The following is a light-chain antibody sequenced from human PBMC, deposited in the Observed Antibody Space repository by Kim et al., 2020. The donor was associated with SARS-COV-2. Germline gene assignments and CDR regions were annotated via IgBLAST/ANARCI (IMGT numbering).Light chain of an antibody. Sequence: GQRVTISCSGSSSNIGSNTVNWHQQLPGTAPKRLIYSNNQRPSGVPDRFSGSKSGTSASLAISGLQSEDEADYYCAAWDDSLNGVVFGGGTQLTVL. CDR3: AAWDDSLNGVV. J-gene: IGLJ2*01. CDR1: SSNIGSNT. V-gene: IGLV1-44*01. CDR2: SNN.